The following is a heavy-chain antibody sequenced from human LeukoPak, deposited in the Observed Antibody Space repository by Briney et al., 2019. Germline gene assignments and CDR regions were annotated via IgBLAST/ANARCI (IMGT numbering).Heavy chain of an antibody. CDR3: VREGDSGDFDF. D-gene: IGHD2-21*02. CDR1: GFTFISYS. V-gene: IGHV3-48*01. CDR2: ISSSTSAI. J-gene: IGHJ4*02. Sequence: GGSLRLSCAASGFTFISYSLNWVRQAPGKGPEWVAYISSSTSAIYYADSVRGRFTISRDNTKNSVYLQMKSLRAEDTAVYYCVREGDSGDFDFWGQGTLVAVSS.